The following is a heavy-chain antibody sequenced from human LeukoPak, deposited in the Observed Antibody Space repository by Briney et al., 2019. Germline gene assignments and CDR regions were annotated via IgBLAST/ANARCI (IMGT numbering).Heavy chain of an antibody. D-gene: IGHD4-17*01. CDR3: ATRRTYGDYDYFDP. Sequence: GESLKISCKGSGYSFTSYWIGLVREMPGKRLEWMGKTYPGYSDTRYSPSFQGQVPTSADKSTSTAVLQWSSLKASDTAMYYCATRRTYGDYDYFDPWGQGTLVTVSS. V-gene: IGHV5-51*01. CDR1: GYSFTSYW. J-gene: IGHJ4*02. CDR2: TYPGYSDT.